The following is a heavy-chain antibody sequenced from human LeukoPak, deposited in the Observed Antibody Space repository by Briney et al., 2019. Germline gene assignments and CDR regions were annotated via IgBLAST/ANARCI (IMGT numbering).Heavy chain of an antibody. D-gene: IGHD2-2*01. J-gene: IGHJ4*02. CDR2: ISGSGGST. Sequence: GGSLRLSCAASGFTFNIYAMSCVRQAPAKGLEWVSAISGSGGSTYYADSVKGRFTISIDNSKKTLYLQMNSLRAEDTAVYYCAPGPCSSSTCYAAEGYWGQGTLVTVSS. V-gene: IGHV3-23*01. CDR3: APGPCSSSTCYAAEGY. CDR1: GFTFNIYA.